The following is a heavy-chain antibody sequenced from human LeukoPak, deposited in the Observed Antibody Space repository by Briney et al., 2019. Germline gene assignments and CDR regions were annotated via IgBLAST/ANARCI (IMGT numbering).Heavy chain of an antibody. V-gene: IGHV4-34*01. CDR1: GGSFSGYY. CDR2: INHSGST. J-gene: IGHJ4*02. Sequence: SETLSLTCAVYGGSFSGYYWSWIRQPPGKGLEWIEEINHSGSTNYNPSLKSRVTISVDTSKNQFSLKLSSVTAADTAVYYCARGANYYDSSGYYIAAGFDYWGQGTLVTVSS. CDR3: ARGANYYDSSGYYIAAGFDY. D-gene: IGHD3-22*01.